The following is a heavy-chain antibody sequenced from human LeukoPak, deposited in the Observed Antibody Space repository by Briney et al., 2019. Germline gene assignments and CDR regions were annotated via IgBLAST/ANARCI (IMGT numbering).Heavy chain of an antibody. D-gene: IGHD3-22*01. CDR2: ISSTGSAM. CDR3: ASDSSGYFGP. CDR1: GFTFSDYY. Sequence: GGSLRLSCAASGFTFSDYYMNWLRQAPGRGLEWLSYISSTGSAMYYADSVKGRFTISKYNAKNSLYLQMNSLRAEDTDLYYCASDSSGYFGPWGQGTLVTVCS. V-gene: IGHV3-11*01. J-gene: IGHJ5*02.